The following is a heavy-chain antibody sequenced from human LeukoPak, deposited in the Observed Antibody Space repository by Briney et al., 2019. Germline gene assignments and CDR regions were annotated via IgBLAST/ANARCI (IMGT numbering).Heavy chain of an antibody. J-gene: IGHJ5*02. Sequence: SETLSLTCAVYGWSFNDYYWNWIRQPPGKGLEWIGEINARGDTNYNPSLESRVTISVDTSKNQFSLRLTSMIAADTALYYCARGQVPAARGYNWFDPWVQGTLVTVSS. CDR2: INARGDT. V-gene: IGHV4-34*01. CDR1: GWSFNDYY. D-gene: IGHD2-2*01. CDR3: ARGQVPAARGYNWFDP.